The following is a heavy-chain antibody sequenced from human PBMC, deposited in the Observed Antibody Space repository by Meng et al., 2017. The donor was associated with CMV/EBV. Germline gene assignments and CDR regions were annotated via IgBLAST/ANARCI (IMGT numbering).Heavy chain of an antibody. CDR3: ARGPTYYYYYGMDV. Sequence: GSLRLSCAVYGGSFSGYYWSWIRQPPGKGLEWIGKINHIGSTNYNPSLKSRVTISVDTSKNQFSLKLSSVTAADTAVYYCARGPTYYYYYGMDVWGQGTTVTVSS. J-gene: IGHJ6*02. V-gene: IGHV4-34*01. CDR1: GGSFSGYY. CDR2: INHIGST.